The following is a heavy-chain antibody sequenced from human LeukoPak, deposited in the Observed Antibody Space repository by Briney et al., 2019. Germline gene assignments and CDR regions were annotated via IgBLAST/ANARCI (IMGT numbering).Heavy chain of an antibody. CDR2: INHSGSS. Sequence: PSETLSLTCAVYGGSFSGYYWSWIRQPPGKGLEWIGEINHSGSSNDNPSLKSRVTISVDTSKNQFSLKLSSVTAADTAVYYCASRAGQYNWFDPWGQGTLVTVSP. V-gene: IGHV4-34*01. CDR1: GGSFSGYY. D-gene: IGHD6-19*01. J-gene: IGHJ5*02. CDR3: ASRAGQYNWFDP.